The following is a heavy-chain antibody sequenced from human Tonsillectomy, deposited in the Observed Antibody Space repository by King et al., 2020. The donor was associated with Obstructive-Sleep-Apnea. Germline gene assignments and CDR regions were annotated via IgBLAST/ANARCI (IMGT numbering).Heavy chain of an antibody. CDR2: ISSSTSYT. J-gene: IGHJ4*01. Sequence: VQLVESGGGLVKPGGSLRLSCAASGFIFSDYYMSWIRQAPGKGLEWVSYISSSTSYTNYGDSVKGRFTISRDNAENSLYLQMNSLRVEDTAVYYCARDSMENYVDYWGPGTLVTVSS. CDR3: ARDSMENYVDY. V-gene: IGHV3-11*06. CDR1: GFIFSDYY. D-gene: IGHD3-3*01.